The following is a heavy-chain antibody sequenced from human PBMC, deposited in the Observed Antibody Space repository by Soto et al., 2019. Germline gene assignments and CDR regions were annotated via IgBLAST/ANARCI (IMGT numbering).Heavy chain of an antibody. CDR2: ISYDGRNK. CDR3: AKDRGSGSYAANYYYYGMYV. Sequence: GGALRLSCAGSGFTFSSYGMHWVRQAPGKGLEWVAVISYDGRNKNYADSVKGRFTISRDNSKNTLYLQMNSLRAEDTALYYCAKDRGSGSYAANYYYYGMYVCAQGTTVTVSS. J-gene: IGHJ6*02. V-gene: IGHV3-30*18. CDR1: GFTFSSYG. D-gene: IGHD3-10*01.